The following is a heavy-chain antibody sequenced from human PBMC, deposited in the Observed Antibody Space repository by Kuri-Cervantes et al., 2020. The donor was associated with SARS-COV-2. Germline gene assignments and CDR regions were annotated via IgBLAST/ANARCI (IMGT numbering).Heavy chain of an antibody. CDR1: GGSFSGYY. D-gene: IGHD2-2*01. CDR3: ARAVTETYCSSTSCYLYYYYYYYMDV. Sequence: SQTLSLTCAVYGGSFSGYYWSWIRQPPGKGLEWIGEINHSGSTNYNPSLKSRVTISVDTSKNQFSLKLSSVTAADTAVYYCARAVTETYCSSTSCYLYYYYYYYMDVWGKGTTVTVSS. CDR2: INHSGST. J-gene: IGHJ6*03. V-gene: IGHV4-34*01.